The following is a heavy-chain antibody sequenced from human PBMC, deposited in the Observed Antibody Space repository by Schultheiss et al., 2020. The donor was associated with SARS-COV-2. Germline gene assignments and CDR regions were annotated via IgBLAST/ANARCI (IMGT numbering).Heavy chain of an antibody. V-gene: IGHV3-33*05. CDR1: GFTFSSYG. Sequence: GGSLRLSCAASGFTFSSYGMHWVRQAPGKGLEWVAVISYDGSNKYYADSVKGRFTISRDNSKNTLYLQMNSLRAEDTAVYYCASQYSSSRPFDYWGQGTLVTVSS. CDR2: ISYDGSNK. J-gene: IGHJ4*02. CDR3: ASQYSSSRPFDY. D-gene: IGHD6-6*01.